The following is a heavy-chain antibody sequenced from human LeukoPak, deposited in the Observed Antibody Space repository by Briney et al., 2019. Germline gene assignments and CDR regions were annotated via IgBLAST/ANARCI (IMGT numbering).Heavy chain of an antibody. V-gene: IGHV4-30-4*08. Sequence: SETLSLTCTVSGGSISSGDYYWSWIRQPPGKGLEWIGYIYYSGSTYYNPSLKSRVTISVDTSRNQFSLKLSSVTAADTAVYYCARATYQLAVMGMDVWGQGTTVTVSS. J-gene: IGHJ6*02. CDR2: IYYSGST. CDR1: GGSISSGDYY. D-gene: IGHD2-2*01. CDR3: ARATYQLAVMGMDV.